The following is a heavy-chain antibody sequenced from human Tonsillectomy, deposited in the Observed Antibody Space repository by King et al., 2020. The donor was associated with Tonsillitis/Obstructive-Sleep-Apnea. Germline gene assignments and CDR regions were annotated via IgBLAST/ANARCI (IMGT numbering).Heavy chain of an antibody. Sequence: VQLVESGGGLVQPGGSLRLSCAASGFTFSTCWMHWVRQAPGKGLVWVSHINSDGSTTSYADSVKGRFTISRDNAKNTLYLQMNSLRAEDTAVYYCAIAVGAKFDAFDIWGQGTMVTISS. CDR2: INSDGSTT. CDR3: AIAVGAKFDAFDI. CDR1: GFTFSTCW. V-gene: IGHV3-74*01. D-gene: IGHD1-26*01. J-gene: IGHJ3*02.